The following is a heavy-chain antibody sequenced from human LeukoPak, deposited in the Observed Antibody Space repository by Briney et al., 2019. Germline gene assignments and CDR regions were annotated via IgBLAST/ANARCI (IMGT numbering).Heavy chain of an antibody. D-gene: IGHD4-11*01. CDR3: ARASTTVSKQSDY. V-gene: IGHV3-48*01. CDR1: GFTFSSYS. Sequence: GSLRLSCAASGFTFSSYSMNWVRQAPGKGLEWVSYITSRSSTIYYADAVKGRFTISIDNAKNSLYLQMNSLRAEDTAVYYCARASTTVSKQSDYWGQGTLVTVSP. CDR2: ITSRSSTI. J-gene: IGHJ4*02.